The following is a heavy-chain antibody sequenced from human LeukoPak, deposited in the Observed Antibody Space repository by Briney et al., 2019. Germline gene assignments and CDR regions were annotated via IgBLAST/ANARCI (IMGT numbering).Heavy chain of an antibody. Sequence: SETLSLTCTVSDDSISDYYRGWIRQPPRKGLEWVGYIHNSGTSTYNLSLKSRVTISPDTSKNHFSLKLKSMSTADPAVCFCTRGAGWLIYYWGPGIPVTVSS. CDR2: IHNSGTS. CDR1: DDSISDYY. J-gene: IGHJ4*02. D-gene: IGHD3-16*01. V-gene: IGHV4-59*01. CDR3: TRGAGWLIYY.